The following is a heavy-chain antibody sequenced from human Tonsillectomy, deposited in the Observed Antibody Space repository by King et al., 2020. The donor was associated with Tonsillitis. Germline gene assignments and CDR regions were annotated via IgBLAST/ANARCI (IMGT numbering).Heavy chain of an antibody. J-gene: IGHJ4*02. V-gene: IGHV4-59*01. CDR2: LYHSGSP. D-gene: IGHD3-22*01. Sequence: VQLQESGPGLVKPSETLSLTCTVSGGSISPYYWTWIRQPPGEGLEWMAYLYHSGSPNSNPSLKSRVTISLDKAKNPLSLGLCSVTAADTAVYYCARATTSYDGSTGYPLIDYWGRGTLVTVSS. CDR1: GGSISPYY. CDR3: ARATTSYDGSTGYPLIDY.